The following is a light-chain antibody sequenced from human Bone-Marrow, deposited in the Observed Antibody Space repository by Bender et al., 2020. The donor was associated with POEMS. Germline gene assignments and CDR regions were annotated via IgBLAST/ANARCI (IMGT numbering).Light chain of an antibody. CDR2: TDD. CDR1: SSNVGSNN. J-gene: IGLJ3*02. Sequence: QSVLTQPPSASGTPGQRVTISCSGSSSNVGSNNVNWFQQLPGTAPKLLVYTDDPRPSGVPDRFSGSKSGTSASLAISGLQSEDEADYYCATWDDSLNGWVFGGGTKLTVL. V-gene: IGLV1-44*01. CDR3: ATWDDSLNGWV.